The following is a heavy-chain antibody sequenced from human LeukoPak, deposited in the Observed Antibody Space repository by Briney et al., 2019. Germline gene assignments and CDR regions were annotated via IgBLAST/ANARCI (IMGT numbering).Heavy chain of an antibody. J-gene: IGHJ4*02. CDR2: IKSKTDGGTT. CDR3: TTLPDSSSWVPFDY. Sequence: GGSLRLSCAASGFTFSNAWMSWVRQAPGKGLEWVGRIKSKTDGGTTDYAAPVKGRFTISRDDSKNTLYLQMNSLKTEDTAVYYCTTLPDSSSWVPFDYWGQGTLVTVSS. D-gene: IGHD6-13*01. V-gene: IGHV3-15*01. CDR1: GFTFSNAW.